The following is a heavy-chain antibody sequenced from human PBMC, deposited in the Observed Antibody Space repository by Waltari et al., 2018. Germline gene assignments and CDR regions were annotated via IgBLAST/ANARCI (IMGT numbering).Heavy chain of an antibody. Sequence: QVQLQESGPGLVKPSETLSLTCTVSGGSTSTYYWSWVRQSPGKGLEWIGYIHYSGSGVYTPSPRSRVAISLDTPNNQFSLRLRSVTAADAAIYYCARADTSTSYFYYYMDVWGKGTTVTVSS. CDR1: GGSTSTYY. V-gene: IGHV4-59*01. D-gene: IGHD1-26*01. CDR2: IHYSGSG. CDR3: ARADTSTSYFYYYMDV. J-gene: IGHJ6*03.